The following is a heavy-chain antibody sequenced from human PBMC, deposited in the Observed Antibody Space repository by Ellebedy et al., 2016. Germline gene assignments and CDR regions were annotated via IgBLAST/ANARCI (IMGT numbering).Heavy chain of an antibody. Sequence: ASVKVSXKASGYTFTGYYMHWVRQAPGQGLEWMGWINPNSGGTNYAQKFQGRVTMTRDTSISTAYMELSRLRSDDTAVYYCARDYDSSGYYHNWFDPWGQGTLVTVSS. CDR1: GYTFTGYY. V-gene: IGHV1-2*02. J-gene: IGHJ5*02. CDR3: ARDYDSSGYYHNWFDP. D-gene: IGHD3-22*01. CDR2: INPNSGGT.